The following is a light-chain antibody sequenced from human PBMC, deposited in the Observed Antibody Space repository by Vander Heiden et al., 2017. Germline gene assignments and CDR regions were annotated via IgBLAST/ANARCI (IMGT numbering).Light chain of an antibody. CDR2: GAS. J-gene: IGKJ2*01. Sequence: DIVLTQSPGTLSLSPGERATLSCRASQSVSSSYLAWYQQNSGQPPRLLIYGASSRATGIPDRFSGSGSGSDFTLTISRLEPEDFAVYFCQQYGTSPPVYTFGQGTKVEIK. V-gene: IGKV3-20*01. CDR3: QQYGTSPPVYT. CDR1: QSVSSSY.